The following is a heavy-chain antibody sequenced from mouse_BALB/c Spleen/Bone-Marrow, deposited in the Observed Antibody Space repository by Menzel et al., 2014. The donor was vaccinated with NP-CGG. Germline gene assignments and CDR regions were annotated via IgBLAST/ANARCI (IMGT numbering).Heavy chain of an antibody. J-gene: IGHJ4*01. V-gene: IGHV7-3*02. Sequence: EVHLVESGGGLVQPGSSLRLSCATSGFTFTDYYMNWVRQPPGKALEWLGFIRNKVNGYTTEFSASVKGRFTISRDNSQSILYLQMNTLRAEDSATYYCARYDGYSDNAMDYWGQGTSVTVSS. D-gene: IGHD2-3*01. CDR2: IRNKVNGYTT. CDR1: GFTFTDYY. CDR3: ARYDGYSDNAMDY.